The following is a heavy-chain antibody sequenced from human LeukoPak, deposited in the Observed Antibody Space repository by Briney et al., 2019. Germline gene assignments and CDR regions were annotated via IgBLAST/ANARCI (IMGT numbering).Heavy chain of an antibody. CDR1: GGSISSYY. D-gene: IGHD2-15*01. V-gene: IGHV4-59*01. CDR2: IYYSGST. Sequence: SETLSLTCTVSGGSISSYYWSWIRQPPGKGLEWIGYIYYSGSTNYNPSLKSRVTISVDTSKNQFSLKLSSVTAADTAVYYCARWSGVVVVAATPWGFDPWSQGTLVTVSS. CDR3: ARWSGVVVVAATPWGFDP. J-gene: IGHJ5*02.